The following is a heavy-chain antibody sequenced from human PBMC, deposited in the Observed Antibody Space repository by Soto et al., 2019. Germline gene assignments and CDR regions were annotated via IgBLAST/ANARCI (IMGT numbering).Heavy chain of an antibody. D-gene: IGHD4-4*01. CDR1: GCSISSNNYY. J-gene: IGHJ3*02. Sequence: QMQLQESGPGLVKPSETVSLTCTVSGCSISSNNYYWGWIRQPPGKGLEWIGNIYYSGSTYYNPCFKSRVTKSVDTSKNQFPPKLSSVTAADTAVEYCASTVVGRGDVFDIWGQGTMVTVSS. CDR3: ASTVVGRGDVFDI. V-gene: IGHV4-39*01. CDR2: IYYSGST.